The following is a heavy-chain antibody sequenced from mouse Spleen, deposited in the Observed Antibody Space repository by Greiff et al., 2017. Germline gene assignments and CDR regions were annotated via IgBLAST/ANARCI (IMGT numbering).Heavy chain of an antibody. CDR3: ARHLGGGGAMDY. CDR1: GFSLTSYG. D-gene: IGHD4-1*01. CDR2: IWSDGST. V-gene: IGHV2-6-1*01. J-gene: IGHJ4*01. Sequence: QVQLKESGPGLVAPSQSLSITCTISGFSLTSYGVHWVRQPPGKGLEWLVVIWSDGSTTYNSALKSRLSISKDNSKSQVFLKMNSLQTDDTAMYYCARHLGGGGAMDYWGQGTSVTVSS.